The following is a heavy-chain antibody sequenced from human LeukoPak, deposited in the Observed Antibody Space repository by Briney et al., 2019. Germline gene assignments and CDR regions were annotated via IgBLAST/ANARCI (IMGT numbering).Heavy chain of an antibody. CDR1: ALSWGSAK. Sequence: CGASALSWGSAKMQWVAQSLDKELEWVALISYDGTKTYYGESVKGRFTVSRDNSKNMLFLQMNSLSAEDTAIYYCEREWFGESNWGQGARVTVSS. J-gene: IGHJ4*02. CDR3: EREWFGESN. CDR2: ISYDGTKT. D-gene: IGHD3-10*01. V-gene: IGHV3-30*04.